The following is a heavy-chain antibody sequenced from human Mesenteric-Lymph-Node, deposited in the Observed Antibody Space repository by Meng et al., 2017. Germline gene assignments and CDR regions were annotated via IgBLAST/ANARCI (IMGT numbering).Heavy chain of an antibody. J-gene: IGHJ4*02. CDR1: GFTFSSYE. Sequence: GGSLRLSCAASGFTFSSYEMNWVRQAPGKGLEWVSYISSSGSTIYYADSVKGRFTISRDNAENSLYLQMNSLRAEDTAVFYCARDTYSFPDGIKVNFDYWGQGTLVTVSS. D-gene: IGHD5-18*01. CDR2: ISSSGSTI. V-gene: IGHV3-48*03. CDR3: ARDTYSFPDGIKVNFDY.